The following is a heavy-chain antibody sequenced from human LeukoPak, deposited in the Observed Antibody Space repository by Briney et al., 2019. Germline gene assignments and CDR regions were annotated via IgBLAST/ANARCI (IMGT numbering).Heavy chain of an antibody. CDR1: GGSISSGGYY. CDR2: IYYSGST. Sequence: SETLSLTCTVSGGSISSGGYYWSWIRQHPGKGLEWIGYIYYSGSTYYNPSLKSRVTIPVDTSKNQFSLKLSSVTAADTAVYYCAHQYYDFWSGYSSDAFDIWGQGTMVTVSS. V-gene: IGHV4-31*03. D-gene: IGHD3-3*01. J-gene: IGHJ3*02. CDR3: AHQYYDFWSGYSSDAFDI.